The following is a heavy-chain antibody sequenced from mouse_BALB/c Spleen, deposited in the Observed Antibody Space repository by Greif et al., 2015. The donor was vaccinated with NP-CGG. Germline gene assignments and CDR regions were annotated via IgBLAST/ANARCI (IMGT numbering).Heavy chain of an antibody. CDR1: CYSITSGYY. Sequence: EVQVVESGPGLVKPSQSLSLTCSVTCYSITSGYYWNWIRQSPGNKLEWMGYISYDGSNNYNPSLKNRISITRDTSKNQFFLKWNSVTTEDTATYYCARGGDGYYTGFADWGQGTLVTVSA. CDR3: ARGGDGYYTGFAD. D-gene: IGHD2-3*01. CDR2: ISYDGSN. J-gene: IGHJ3*01. V-gene: IGHV3-6*02.